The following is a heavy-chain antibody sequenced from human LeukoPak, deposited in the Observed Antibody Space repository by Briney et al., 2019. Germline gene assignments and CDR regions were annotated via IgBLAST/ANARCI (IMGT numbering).Heavy chain of an antibody. J-gene: IGHJ4*02. CDR2: XIXIFGTA. D-gene: IGHD4-17*01. Sequence: XWVRQAPGXGXEXMGGXIXIFGTANYAQKFQGRVTITADESTSTAYMELSSLRSEDTAVYYCAREGTTVTTLHYYFDYWGQGTLVTVSS. V-gene: IGHV1-69*01. CDR3: AREGTTVTTLHYYFDY.